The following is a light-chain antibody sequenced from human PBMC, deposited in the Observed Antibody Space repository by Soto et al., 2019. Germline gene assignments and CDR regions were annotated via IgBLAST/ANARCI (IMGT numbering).Light chain of an antibody. CDR2: AAS. J-gene: IGKJ1*01. CDR1: QTISTY. V-gene: IGKV1-39*01. CDR3: HQYNSYSWT. Sequence: DIQMTQSPSSLSASVGDRVTITCRASQTISTYLNWYQQRPGKAPKVLIYAASSLQSGVPSRFSGSGSGTEFNLTIANLQPDDFATYFCHQYNSYSWTFGQGTKV.